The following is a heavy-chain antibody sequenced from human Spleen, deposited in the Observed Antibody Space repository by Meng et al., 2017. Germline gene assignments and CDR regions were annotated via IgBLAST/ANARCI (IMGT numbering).Heavy chain of an antibody. V-gene: IGHV3-23*01. CDR1: GFVFSSYA. CDR3: AKGSQNGGHFYFEY. CDR2: ISDTSFSI. J-gene: IGHJ4*02. Sequence: GGSLRLSCATSGFVFSSYAMNWVRQAPGKGLEWVSSISDTSFSIYYADSVKGRFTISRDNSKNTLYLQMDSLRGDDTAVYYCAKGSQNGGHFYFEYWGQGTLVTVSS. D-gene: IGHD2-8*01.